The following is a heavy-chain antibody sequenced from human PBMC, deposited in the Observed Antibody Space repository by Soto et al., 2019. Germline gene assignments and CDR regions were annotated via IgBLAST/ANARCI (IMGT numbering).Heavy chain of an antibody. D-gene: IGHD3-16*02. CDR3: AKSTPYDYVWGSYRYRAFDI. CDR1: GGSVSRSSAS. CDR2: TYYRSKWYN. Sequence: PTQTLSRTCAISGGSVSRSSASWYWIRQSPSRGLEWLGRTYYRSKWYNDYAVSVKSRITINPDTSKNQFSLQLNSVTPEDTAVYYCAKSTPYDYVWGSYRYRAFDIWGQGTMVTVSS. V-gene: IGHV6-1*01. J-gene: IGHJ3*02.